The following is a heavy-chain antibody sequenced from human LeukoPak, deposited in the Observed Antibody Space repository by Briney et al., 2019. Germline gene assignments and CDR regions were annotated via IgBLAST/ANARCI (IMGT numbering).Heavy chain of an antibody. CDR1: GGSFSGYY. D-gene: IGHD3-22*01. CDR2: INHSGST. V-gene: IGHV4-34*01. J-gene: IGHJ4*02. CDR3: ARGIPDYYDSSGLGY. Sequence: LETLSLTCAVYGGSFSGYYWSWIRQPPGKGLEWIGEINHSGSTKYNPSLKSRVTISVDTSKDQLSLKLSSVTAADTAVYYCARGIPDYYDSSGLGYWGQGTLVTVSS.